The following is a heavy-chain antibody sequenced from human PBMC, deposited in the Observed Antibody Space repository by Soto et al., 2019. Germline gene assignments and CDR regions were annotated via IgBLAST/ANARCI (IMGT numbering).Heavy chain of an antibody. CDR3: ARHPSDYYDSSSNWFNP. D-gene: IGHD3-22*01. Sequence: SETLSLTCTVSGGSISSSSYYWVWIRHPPGKGLEWIGSIYYSGSTYYNPSLKSRVTISVDTSKNQFSLKLSSVTAADTAVYYCARHPSDYYDSSSNWFNPWGQGTLVTVSS. V-gene: IGHV4-39*01. CDR2: IYYSGST. J-gene: IGHJ5*02. CDR1: GGSISSSSYY.